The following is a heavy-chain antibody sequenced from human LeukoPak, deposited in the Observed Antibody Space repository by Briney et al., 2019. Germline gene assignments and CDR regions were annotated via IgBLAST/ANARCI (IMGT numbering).Heavy chain of an antibody. D-gene: IGHD1-26*01. CDR3: ARDRYSGSCDY. CDR1: GFTFSSYA. V-gene: IGHV3-23*01. Sequence: QPGGSLRLSCAASGFTFSSYAMSWVRQAPGKGLEWVSAISGSGSTIYYADSVKGRFTISRDNAKNSLYLQMNSLRAEDTAVYYCARDRYSGSCDYWGQGTLVTVSS. CDR2: ISGSGSTI. J-gene: IGHJ4*02.